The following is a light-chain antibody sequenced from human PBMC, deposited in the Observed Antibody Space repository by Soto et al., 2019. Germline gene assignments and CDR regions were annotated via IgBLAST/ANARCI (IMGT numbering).Light chain of an antibody. CDR2: RAS. CDR3: QQYYNWPPWT. V-gene: IGKV3-15*01. J-gene: IGKJ1*01. Sequence: ILLTQSPANLAVSPGERATLSCSASESVSDDLAWYQQKPGRAPRLLIYRASTRAAGVSARISGSGSGTEFTLSISSLQPEDSAVYYCQQYYNWPPWTFGQGTKVDI. CDR1: ESVSDD.